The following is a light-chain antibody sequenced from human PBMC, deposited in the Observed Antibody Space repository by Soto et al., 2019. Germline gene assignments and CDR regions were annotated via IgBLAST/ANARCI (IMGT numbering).Light chain of an antibody. CDR3: HHYGSSPPFT. CDR1: QSVSSTY. V-gene: IGKV3-20*01. CDR2: GAS. Sequence: EIVLTQSPGTLSLSPGERATLSCRVSQSVSSTYLAWYQQKPGQAPRLLISGASSMATGIPDRFSGSGSGTDLTLTLSRLEPEAFAVYYCHHYGSSPPFTFGQGTKLEIK. J-gene: IGKJ2*01.